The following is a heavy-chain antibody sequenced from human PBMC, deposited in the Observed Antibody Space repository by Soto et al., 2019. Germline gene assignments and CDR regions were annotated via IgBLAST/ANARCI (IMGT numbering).Heavy chain of an antibody. D-gene: IGHD3-3*01. CDR2: ISSSSSYI. CDR1: GFTFSSYS. Sequence: PGGSLRLSCAASGFTFSSYSMNWVRQAPGKGLEWVSSISSSSSYIYYADSVKGRFTISRDNAENSLYLQMNSLRAEDTAVYYCAGGFWSGSPYGMDVWGQGTTVTVSS. V-gene: IGHV3-21*01. CDR3: AGGFWSGSPYGMDV. J-gene: IGHJ6*02.